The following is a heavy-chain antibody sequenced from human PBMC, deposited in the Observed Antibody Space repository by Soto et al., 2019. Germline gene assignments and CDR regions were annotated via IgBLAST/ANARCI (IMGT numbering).Heavy chain of an antibody. Sequence: GGSLRLSCAASGFTFSSYAMSWVRQAPGKGLEWVSAISGSGGSTYYADSVKGRFTISRDNSKNTLYLQMNSLRAEDTAVYYCAKSWYSSSWYDPYPNYFDYWGQGTLVTVSS. CDR3: AKSWYSSSWYDPYPNYFDY. CDR2: ISGSGGST. J-gene: IGHJ4*02. CDR1: GFTFSSYA. D-gene: IGHD6-13*01. V-gene: IGHV3-23*01.